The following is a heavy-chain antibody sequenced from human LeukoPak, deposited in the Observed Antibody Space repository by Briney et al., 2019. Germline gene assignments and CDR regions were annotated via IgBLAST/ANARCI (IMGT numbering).Heavy chain of an antibody. CDR1: GFTFSRYS. V-gene: IGHV3-21*01. Sequence: GGSLRLPCAASGFTFSRYSMNWDRQAPGKGLEWVSSMSSSSGLIYYGDSVKGRFTVSRDNAKRSLYLQMNSLRADDTAVYYCAREFDGSASGAGYWGQGTLVTVSS. CDR3: AREFDGSASGAGY. CDR2: MSSSSGLI. D-gene: IGHD1-26*01. J-gene: IGHJ4*02.